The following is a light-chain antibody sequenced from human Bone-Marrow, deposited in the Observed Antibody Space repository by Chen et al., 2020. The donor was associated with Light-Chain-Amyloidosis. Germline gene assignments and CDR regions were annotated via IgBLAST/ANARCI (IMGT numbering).Light chain of an antibody. CDR3: VAWDDSLNGPM. J-gene: IGLJ3*02. V-gene: IGLV1-44*01. CDR1: ISNIGSTS. CDR2: NND. Sequence: QSVLTQPPSASGTPGHRVTISCSGGISNIGSTSVNWHQHLPGTAPRLLIYNNDRRPSGVPDRFSGSKSGTSASLAISGLQSEDEADYYCVAWDDSLNGPMFGGGTKLTVL.